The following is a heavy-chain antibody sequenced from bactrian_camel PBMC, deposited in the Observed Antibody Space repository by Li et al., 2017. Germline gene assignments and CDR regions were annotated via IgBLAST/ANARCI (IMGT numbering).Heavy chain of an antibody. CDR2: DDIDGNT. J-gene: IGHJ4*01. Sequence: VQLVESGGGPVQAGGSLRLSCLIRRVTKWCEYDVSWYRQIPGKEREFVASDDIDGNTKYSDSVKGRFTISKDNSNHTLYLQMDSLKPEDSGTYYCAADHTPRPSYGLRRLSFGWMGQGTQVTVS. CDR1: RVTKWCEYD. V-gene: IGHV3S56*01. D-gene: IGHD3*01.